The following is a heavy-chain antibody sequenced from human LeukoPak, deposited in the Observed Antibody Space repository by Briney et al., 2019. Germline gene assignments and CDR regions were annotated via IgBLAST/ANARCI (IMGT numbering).Heavy chain of an antibody. CDR3: AKAGGASWYLY. J-gene: IGHJ4*02. CDR2: ISGNGGRT. D-gene: IGHD6-13*01. Sequence: PGGSLRLSCAASGFTFSSYTMGWVRQAPGKGLEWVSDISGNGGRTYHADSVKGRFTISRDNSKNTLYLQMNSLRAEDTAVYYCAKAGGASWYLYWGQGTLVTVSS. V-gene: IGHV3-23*01. CDR1: GFTFSSYT.